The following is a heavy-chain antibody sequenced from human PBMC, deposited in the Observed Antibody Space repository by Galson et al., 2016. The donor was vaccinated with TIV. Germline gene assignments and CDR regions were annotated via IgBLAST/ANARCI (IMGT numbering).Heavy chain of an antibody. J-gene: IGHJ6*02. CDR1: GGSFSTHT. D-gene: IGHD5-18*01. V-gene: IGHV1-69*13. Sequence: SVKVSCKASGGSFSTHTFNWVRQAPGQGLEWMGGIVPLFRTPKYAQNFQGRVTFTADESSSTAYMEVSSLTSDDTAVYYCAKDRNTALDTYYYYYGMDVWGQGTTVTVSS. CDR2: IVPLFRTP. CDR3: AKDRNTALDTYYYYYGMDV.